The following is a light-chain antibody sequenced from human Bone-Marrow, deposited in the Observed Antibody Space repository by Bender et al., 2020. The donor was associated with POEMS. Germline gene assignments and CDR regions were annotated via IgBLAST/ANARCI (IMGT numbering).Light chain of an antibody. V-gene: IGLV1-40*01. Sequence: QSVLTQPPSVSETPGQTVIISCSGNSSNTGSGYDINWYQHLPGTAPKLLIYGYNNRPSGVPDRFSGSKSGTSASLAITGLQAEDEGDYYCQSYDNSLGGWVFGGGTKLTVL. J-gene: IGLJ3*02. CDR2: GYN. CDR3: QSYDNSLGGWV. CDR1: SSNTGSGYD.